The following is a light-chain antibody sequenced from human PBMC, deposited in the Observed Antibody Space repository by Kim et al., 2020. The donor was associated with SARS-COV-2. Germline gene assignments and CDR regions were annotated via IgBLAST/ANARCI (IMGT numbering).Light chain of an antibody. Sequence: SVSIPCTGTHTGVRHYNRVSWYQQPPGTAPNLLISEVTNRPSGVPDRFSGSKSGNTASLTISGLQTEDEADYFCSSYTNTDTLVFGGGTQLTVL. CDR2: EVT. J-gene: IGLJ2*01. CDR1: HTGVRHYNR. V-gene: IGLV2-18*02. CDR3: SSYTNTDTLV.